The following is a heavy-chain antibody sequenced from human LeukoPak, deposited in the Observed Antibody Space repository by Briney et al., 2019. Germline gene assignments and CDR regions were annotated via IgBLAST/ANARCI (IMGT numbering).Heavy chain of an antibody. V-gene: IGHV3-7*02. CDR1: GFTFSSHW. CDR3: TNGGYSYFGN. J-gene: IGHJ4*02. Sequence: SGGSLRLSCAASGFTFSSHWMNWVRQAPGKGLEWVANIKQDGSEKYYVDSVKGRFTISRDNAKNSLYLQMNSLRAEDTAVYYCTNGGYSYFGNGGQGALVSVS. D-gene: IGHD5-18*01. CDR2: IKQDGSEK.